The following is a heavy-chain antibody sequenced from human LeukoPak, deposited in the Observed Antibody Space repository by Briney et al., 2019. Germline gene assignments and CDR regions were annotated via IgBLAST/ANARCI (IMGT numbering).Heavy chain of an antibody. D-gene: IGHD6-19*01. J-gene: IGHJ4*02. V-gene: IGHV3-23*01. Sequence: GGSLRLSCAASGFTFSNFAMNWVRQAPGKGLEWVSTISGSGGSTYYADSVKGRFTISRDNSKNTLYLQMNSPRAEDTAVYYCAKMVHTEQWLVPFDYWGQGTLVTVSS. CDR1: GFTFSNFA. CDR2: ISGSGGST. CDR3: AKMVHTEQWLVPFDY.